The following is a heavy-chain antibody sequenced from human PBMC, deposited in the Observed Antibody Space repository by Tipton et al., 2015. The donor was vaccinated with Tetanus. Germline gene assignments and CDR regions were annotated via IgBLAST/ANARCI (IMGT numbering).Heavy chain of an antibody. CDR2: VHYTGKD. Sequence: PGLVKPSETLSLTCNVSGGSITSYYWSWIRQRPGRGLEWVGYVHYTGKDNYSPSLRSRVTLSVDTSKNQFSLKMNSVTAADTAVYYCARIGWLKQNKPGFDIWGQGTMVTVSS. D-gene: IGHD5-12*01. V-gene: IGHV4-59*13. J-gene: IGHJ3*02. CDR1: GGSITSYY. CDR3: ARIGWLKQNKPGFDI.